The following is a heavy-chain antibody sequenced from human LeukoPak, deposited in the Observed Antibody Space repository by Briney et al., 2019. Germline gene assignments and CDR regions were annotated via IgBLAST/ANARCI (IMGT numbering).Heavy chain of an antibody. Sequence: SETLSLTCTVSGGSISSSSYYWGWIRQPPGKGLEWIGSILYSGSTYYNPSLKSRVTISVDTSKNQFSLKLSSVTAADTAVYYCARDPREGGDYWGQGTLVTVSS. V-gene: IGHV4-39*07. J-gene: IGHJ4*02. CDR1: GGSISSSSYY. D-gene: IGHD1-26*01. CDR2: ILYSGST. CDR3: ARDPREGGDY.